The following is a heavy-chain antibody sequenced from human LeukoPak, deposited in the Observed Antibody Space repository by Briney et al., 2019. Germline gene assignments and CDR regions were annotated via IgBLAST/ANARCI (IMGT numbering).Heavy chain of an antibody. V-gene: IGHV3-43*02. J-gene: IGHJ6*02. CDR1: GFTFDDYA. CDR2: ISGDGGST. Sequence: PGGSLRLSCAASGFTFDDYAMHWVRHAPGKGLEWVSLISGDGGSTYYADSVKGRFTISRDNSKNSLYLQMNSLRTEDTALYYCAKDLLLPSSIYYYYGMDVWGQGTTVTVSS. CDR3: AKDLLLPSSIYYYYGMDV.